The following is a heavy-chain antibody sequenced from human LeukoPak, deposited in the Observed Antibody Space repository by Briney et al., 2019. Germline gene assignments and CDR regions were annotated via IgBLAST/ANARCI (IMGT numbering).Heavy chain of an antibody. CDR3: ARDRGNYLNDY. CDR2: ISSSSSTI. CDR1: GFTFSSCS. V-gene: IGHV3-48*04. J-gene: IGHJ4*02. D-gene: IGHD1-7*01. Sequence: GGSLRLSCAASGFTFSSCSMNWVRQAPGKGLEWVSYISSSSSTIYYADSVKGRFTISRDNAKNSLYLQMNSLRAEDTAVYYCARDRGNYLNDYWGQGTLVTVSS.